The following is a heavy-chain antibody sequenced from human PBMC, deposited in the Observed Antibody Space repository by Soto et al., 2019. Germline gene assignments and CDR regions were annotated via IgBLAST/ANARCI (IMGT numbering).Heavy chain of an antibody. CDR1: GLTFSDHY. V-gene: IGHV3-72*01. CDR2: SRNKAKSYTT. J-gene: IGHJ4*02. Sequence: EVQLVESGGVLVQPGGSLRLSCVASGLTFSDHYMDWVRQAPGKGLEWVGRSRNKAKSYTTDYAASVKGRFTISRDDSKSSVYLQMNSLETEDTAVYYCVRAARSGTTHFDYWGREPWSPSPQ. CDR3: VRAARSGTTHFDY. D-gene: IGHD1-7*01.